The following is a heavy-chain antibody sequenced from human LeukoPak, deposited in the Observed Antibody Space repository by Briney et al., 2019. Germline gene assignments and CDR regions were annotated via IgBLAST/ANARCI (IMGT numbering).Heavy chain of an antibody. Sequence: PSETLSLTCTVSGGSISSYYWSWIRQPPGNGLEWIGSIYYSGSTNYNPSLKSRVTISVDTSKNQFSLKLSSVTAADTAVYYCARARRAYGGYGAYFDYWGQGTLVTVSS. CDR2: IYYSGST. CDR3: ARARRAYGGYGAYFDY. CDR1: GGSISSYY. D-gene: IGHD5-12*01. V-gene: IGHV4-59*01. J-gene: IGHJ4*02.